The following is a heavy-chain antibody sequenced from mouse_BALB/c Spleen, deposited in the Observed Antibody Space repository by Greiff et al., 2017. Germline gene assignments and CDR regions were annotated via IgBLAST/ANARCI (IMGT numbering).Heavy chain of an antibody. CDR3: ARDYGSSLDSY. Sequence: EVKLMESGAELVKPGASVKLSCTASGFNIKDTYMHWVKQRPEQGLEWIGRIDPANGNTKYDPKFQGKATITADTSSNTAYLQLSSLTSEDTAVYYCARDYGSSLDSYWGQGTLVTVSA. D-gene: IGHD1-1*01. CDR1: GFNIKDTY. CDR2: IDPANGNT. J-gene: IGHJ3*01. V-gene: IGHV14-3*02.